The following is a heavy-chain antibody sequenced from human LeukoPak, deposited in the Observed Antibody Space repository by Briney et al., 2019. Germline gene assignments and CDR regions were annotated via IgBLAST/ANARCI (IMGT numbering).Heavy chain of an antibody. CDR2: IDSDGSST. J-gene: IGHJ4*02. V-gene: IGHV3-74*01. CDR3: ARDMRGIAVAGIPTYYFDY. CDR1: GFTFSNYW. Sequence: GGSLRLSCAASGFTFSNYWMHWVRQAPGKGLVWVSRIDSDGSSTSYADSVKGRFSIFRDNAKSTLYLQMNSLRAEDTAVYYCARDMRGIAVAGIPTYYFDYWGQGTLVTVSS. D-gene: IGHD6-19*01.